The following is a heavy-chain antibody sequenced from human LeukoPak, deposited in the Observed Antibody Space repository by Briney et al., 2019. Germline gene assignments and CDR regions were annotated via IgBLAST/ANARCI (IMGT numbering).Heavy chain of an antibody. CDR1: GLNFDDSA. J-gene: IGHJ4*02. CDR3: AKESGKFDY. Sequence: GGSLRLSCAASGLNFDDSAMHWVRHAPGKGLEWVSLISADGGSTFSADSVKGRFSISRDNSKNSLYLQMNSLRSEDTAMYYCAKESGKFDYWGQGTLVAVSS. CDR2: ISADGGST. V-gene: IGHV3-43*02.